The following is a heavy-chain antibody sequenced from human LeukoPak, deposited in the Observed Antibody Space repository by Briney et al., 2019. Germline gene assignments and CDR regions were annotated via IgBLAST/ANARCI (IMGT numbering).Heavy chain of an antibody. J-gene: IGHJ4*02. CDR2: ISSSSSYI. CDR3: ARDDYDSSGYDY. D-gene: IGHD3-22*01. CDR1: GFTVSSNY. Sequence: GGSLRLSCAASGFTVSSNYMSWVRQGPGKGLEWVSSISSSSSYIYYADSVKGRFTISRDNAKNSLYLQMNSLRAEDTAVYYCARDDYDSSGYDYWGQGTLVTVSS. V-gene: IGHV3-21*01.